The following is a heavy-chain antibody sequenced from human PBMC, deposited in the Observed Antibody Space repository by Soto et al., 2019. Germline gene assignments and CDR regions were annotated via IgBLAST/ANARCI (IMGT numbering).Heavy chain of an antibody. J-gene: IGHJ4*02. CDR2: ISSRSSTI. D-gene: IGHD2-8*01. CDR3: ASGTHGAFFAY. V-gene: IGHV3-11*01. Sequence: QVQLVESGGGLVKPGGSLRLSCAASGFTFSDYYMSWIRQAPGKGLEWVSYISSRSSTIFYEDSVKGRFTISRDNVKNSLYLQMNSLRAEDTAVYYCASGTHGAFFAYWGQGILVTVSS. CDR1: GFTFSDYY.